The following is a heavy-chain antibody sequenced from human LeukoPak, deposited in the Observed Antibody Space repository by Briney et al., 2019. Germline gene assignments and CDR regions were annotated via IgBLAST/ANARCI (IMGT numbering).Heavy chain of an antibody. Sequence: PGGSLRLSCAASGFTFSSYWMSWVRQAPGKGLEWVANIKQDGSEKYYVDSVKGRFTISRDNAKNSLYLQMNSLRAEDTAVYYCARDPALGYCSGGSCPSRGYWGQGTLVTVSS. CDR3: ARDPALGYCSGGSCPSRGY. D-gene: IGHD2-15*01. J-gene: IGHJ4*02. CDR2: IKQDGSEK. CDR1: GFTFSSYW. V-gene: IGHV3-7*01.